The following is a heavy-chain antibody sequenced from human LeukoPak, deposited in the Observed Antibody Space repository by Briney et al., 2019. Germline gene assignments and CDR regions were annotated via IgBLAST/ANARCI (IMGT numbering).Heavy chain of an antibody. CDR2: IYFTGTT. Sequence: EASETLSLTCTVSGGSISSYWSWIRQSPGKGLEWIGYIYFTGTTNYNPSLKSRLTTSIDTSRNQFSLKLSSATAADTAIYYCVNGGSYLTKWGQGTLVTVSS. J-gene: IGHJ4*02. D-gene: IGHD3-10*01. CDR3: VNGGSYLTK. CDR1: GGSISSY. V-gene: IGHV4-59*01.